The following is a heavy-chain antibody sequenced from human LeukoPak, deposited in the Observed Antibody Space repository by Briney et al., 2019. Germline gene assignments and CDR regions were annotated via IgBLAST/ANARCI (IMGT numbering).Heavy chain of an antibody. V-gene: IGHV3-23*01. CDR2: ISGSGGRT. CDR1: GFTFNRYA. Sequence: PRGSLRLSCAASGFTFNRYAMSWVRQAPGKGLEWVSGISGSGGRTYYADSVKGRFTISRDNAKNSLYLQMNSLRAEDTAVYYCARETTTYYYDSSGYFDYWGQGTLVTVSS. D-gene: IGHD3-22*01. J-gene: IGHJ4*02. CDR3: ARETTTYYYDSSGYFDY.